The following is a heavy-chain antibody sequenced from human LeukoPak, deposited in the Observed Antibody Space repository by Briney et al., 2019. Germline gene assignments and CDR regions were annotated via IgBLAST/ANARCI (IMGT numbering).Heavy chain of an antibody. CDR1: GYNFATYW. V-gene: IGHV5-51*01. CDR2: IYPGDSDS. D-gene: IGHD6-19*01. Sequence: GESLKISCKASGYNFATYWIGWVGQMPGKGLEWMGIIYPGDSDSTYSPSFQGQVTISVDKSISTAYLQWSSLKASDTAMYYCTRRGPVAGLYYFDSWGQGTLVTVSS. J-gene: IGHJ4*02. CDR3: TRRGPVAGLYYFDS.